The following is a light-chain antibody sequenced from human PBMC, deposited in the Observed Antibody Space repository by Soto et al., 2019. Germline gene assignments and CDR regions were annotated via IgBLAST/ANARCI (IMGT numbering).Light chain of an antibody. Sequence: EIVMTQFPATLSVSPGESATLSCRASQSVRSDLAWYQQKPGKAPRVLVYGASTTATGVPARFRGSGSGTDFTLTISSLQSEDSAMYYCKQYSNWYSFGQGTKLEIK. J-gene: IGKJ2*03. CDR2: GAS. CDR1: QSVRSD. V-gene: IGKV3-15*01. CDR3: KQYSNWYS.